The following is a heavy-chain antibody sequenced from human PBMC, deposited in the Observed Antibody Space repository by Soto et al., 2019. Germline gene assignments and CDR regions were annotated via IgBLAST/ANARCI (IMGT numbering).Heavy chain of an antibody. D-gene: IGHD6-19*01. CDR1: GFTFINYW. CDR2: INSDGSST. V-gene: IGHV3-74*01. J-gene: IGHJ4*02. CDR3: ARNPAPSGWYDY. Sequence: GSLILSCAASGFTFINYWMDLVRQVPGKGLTWVSRINSDGSSTVYADSVKGRFTISRDNAKSTLYLQMNSLTAEDTAVYYCARNPAPSGWYDYWGQGALVTVSS.